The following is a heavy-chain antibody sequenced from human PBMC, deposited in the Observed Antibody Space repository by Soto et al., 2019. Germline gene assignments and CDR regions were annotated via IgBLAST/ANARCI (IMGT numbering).Heavy chain of an antibody. CDR1: GYTFTGYY. V-gene: IGHV1-2*02. J-gene: IGHJ6*02. CDR2: INPETGGT. CDR3: ARERYQVISDGMDV. Sequence: QVQLVQSGADVKTPGASVRVSCKASGYTFTGYYVHCVREAPGQGLEWMGWINPETGGTSYAQKYQGGVTLSRDTSINTAYLELSRLRFDDAAVYFCARERYQVISDGMDVWGQGTTVTVSS. D-gene: IGHD2-2*01.